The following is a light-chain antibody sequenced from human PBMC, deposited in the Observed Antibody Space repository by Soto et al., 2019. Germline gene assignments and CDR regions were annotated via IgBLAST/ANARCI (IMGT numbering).Light chain of an antibody. CDR3: LQRSVWPWT. V-gene: IGKV3-11*01. CDR2: DVF. Sequence: IVLTQSPATLSLSPGERATLSCRASQSVGNNLAWYPQKPGQAPRLLIYDVFNRATGIPARFSGSGSGTDFTLTISSLEPEDFAVYYCLQRSVWPWTFGQGTKVEVK. CDR1: QSVGNN. J-gene: IGKJ1*01.